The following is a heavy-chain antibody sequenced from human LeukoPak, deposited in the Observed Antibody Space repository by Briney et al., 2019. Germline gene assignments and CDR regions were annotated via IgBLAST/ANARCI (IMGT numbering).Heavy chain of an antibody. J-gene: IGHJ4*02. V-gene: IGHV4-4*07. CDR3: ARHVVSLPSAARPLHFDY. CDR2: IYISGNI. CDR1: GASISSYY. Sequence: SETLSLTCTVSGASISSYYWSWIRQPAGKGLEWIGRIYISGNIDYNPSLKSRVTMSVDKSKNQFSLKLSSVTAADTAVYYCARHVVSLPSAARPLHFDYWGQGTLVTVSS. D-gene: IGHD2-2*01.